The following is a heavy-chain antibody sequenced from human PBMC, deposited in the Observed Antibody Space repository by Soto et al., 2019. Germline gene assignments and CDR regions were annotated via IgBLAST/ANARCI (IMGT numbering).Heavy chain of an antibody. Sequence: EVQRVESGGGLVQPGGSLRLSGAASGFTFSSYWMHWVRQAPGKGLVWVSRINSDGSSTSYADSVKGRFTISRENAKHKLSLQMNSLRDEDTDVYYCARENYDSSGYRHDYWGQGTMVTVSS. CDR3: ARENYDSSGYRHDY. J-gene: IGHJ4*02. D-gene: IGHD3-22*01. V-gene: IGHV3-74*01. CDR1: GFTFSSYW. CDR2: INSDGSST.